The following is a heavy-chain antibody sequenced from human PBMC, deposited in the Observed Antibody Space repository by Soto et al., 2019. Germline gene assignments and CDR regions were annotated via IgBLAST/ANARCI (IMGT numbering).Heavy chain of an antibody. D-gene: IGHD3-22*01. CDR3: ARSQNNYDSLSEGPLDY. Sequence: AFSVKGSCKGAGYGMSVDCRGWVRQTHRQGLEWRGWVNFESGGTSYAQKFQGGVTMTRDTSISTAYMEVNRLRSDDTAVYYCARSQNNYDSLSEGPLDYRRQGTLVTVSS. V-gene: IGHV1-2*02. CDR2: VNFESGGT. CDR1: GYGMSVDC. J-gene: IGHJ4*02.